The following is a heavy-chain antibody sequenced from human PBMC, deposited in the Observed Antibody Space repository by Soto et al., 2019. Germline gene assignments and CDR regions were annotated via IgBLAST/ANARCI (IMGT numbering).Heavy chain of an antibody. CDR3: THNVHYRLEN. V-gene: IGHV4-4*02. D-gene: IGHD3-10*01. Sequence: QLQLQESGPGLVKPSETLSLTCAVSGGSISSGNWWSWVRQPPGKGLEWIGEIHHSGSATYNPSLKSRVTISVDKSKNQFSLKLNSVTAADTAIYYCTHNVHYRLENWGQGTLVIVSS. CDR2: IHHSGSA. J-gene: IGHJ4*02. CDR1: GGSISSGNW.